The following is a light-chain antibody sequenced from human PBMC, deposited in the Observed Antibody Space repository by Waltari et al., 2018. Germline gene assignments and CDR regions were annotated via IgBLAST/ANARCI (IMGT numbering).Light chain of an antibody. V-gene: IGKV4-1*01. CDR1: QSVFFSSNNRNY. Sequence: DIVMTQSPDSLAGSLGERATINCRSSQSVFFSSNNRNYIAWYQQRPGQPPKMLIYWASIRESGVPDRFGGSGSGTEFTLTISSLQAEDVAVYYCQQYYSPPPTFGQGTKVEIK. CDR2: WAS. CDR3: QQYYSPPPT. J-gene: IGKJ1*01.